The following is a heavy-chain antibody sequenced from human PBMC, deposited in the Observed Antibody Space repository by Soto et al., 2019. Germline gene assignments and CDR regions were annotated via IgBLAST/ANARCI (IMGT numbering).Heavy chain of an antibody. CDR2: ISWDGKTS. D-gene: IGHD3-16*01. CDR1: GFTFDDYA. CDR3: AKPGRGIAGANYDS. J-gene: IGHJ5*02. V-gene: IGHV3-43*01. Sequence: PGGSLRLSCAASGFTFDDYAMHWVRQAPGKGLEWVSVISWDGKTSYYAASVRGRFTISRDNSKNFLYLYMIGLRPEDTALYYCAKPGRGIAGANYDSWGQGALVTVSS.